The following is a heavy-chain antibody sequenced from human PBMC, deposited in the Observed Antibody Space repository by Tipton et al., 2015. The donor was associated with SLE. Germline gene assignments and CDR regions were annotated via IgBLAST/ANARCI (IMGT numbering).Heavy chain of an antibody. CDR1: GGSINSSSFY. Sequence: TLSLTCTVSGGSINSSSFYWGWIRQPPGKGLEWIGSIFYSGSTYYNPSLKSRVTILLDTSKNQFSLRLSSVTAADTAVYYCASSPGVTLFRVVSYFDLWGQGILVTVSS. CDR3: ASSPGVTLFRVVSYFDL. CDR2: IFYSGST. J-gene: IGHJ4*02. V-gene: IGHV4-39*07. D-gene: IGHD3-3*01.